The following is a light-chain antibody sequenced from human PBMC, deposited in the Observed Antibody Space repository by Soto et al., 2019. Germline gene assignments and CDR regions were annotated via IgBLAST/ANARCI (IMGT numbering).Light chain of an antibody. CDR3: QQRYNWPPA. J-gene: IGKJ2*01. CDR2: DAS. Sequence: IVLTQSPATLSLSPGERATLSCRASQSVSSYLAWYQQKPGQAPRLLIFDASNRATGIPARFSGSGSGTDFTLTISSLEPEDFAVYYCQQRYNWPPAFGQGTKLEIK. V-gene: IGKV3-11*01. CDR1: QSVSSY.